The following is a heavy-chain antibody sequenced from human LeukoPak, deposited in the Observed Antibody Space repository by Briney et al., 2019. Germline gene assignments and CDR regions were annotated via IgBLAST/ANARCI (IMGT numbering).Heavy chain of an antibody. CDR1: GYTFTSYG. V-gene: IGHV1-18*01. D-gene: IGHD1-26*01. CDR3: AFSSYYLQGNYYYMGV. CDR2: ISGYNGNT. Sequence: ASVTVSFTASGYTFTSYGISWVRQAPGQGLEWMGWISGYNGNTNYTQNLQGRVTITTDASTSTVYMELRTLRSADTAVYYCAFSSYYLQGNYYYMGVWGKGTTVTVSS. J-gene: IGHJ6*03.